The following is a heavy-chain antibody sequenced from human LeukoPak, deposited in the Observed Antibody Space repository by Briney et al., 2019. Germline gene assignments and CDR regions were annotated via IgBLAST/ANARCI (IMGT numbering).Heavy chain of an antibody. V-gene: IGHV6-1*01. CDR2: TYYRSTWYS. J-gene: IGHJ5*02. CDR1: GDSVSSNSVT. Sequence: SQTLSLTCAISGDSVSSNSVTWNWIRRSPSRGLEWLGRTYYRSTWYSDYAVSVRGRITVNPDTSKNQFSLHLNSVTPEDTAVYYCARRLTQYDCFDPWGQGILVTVSS. D-gene: IGHD2-2*01. CDR3: ARRLTQYDCFDP.